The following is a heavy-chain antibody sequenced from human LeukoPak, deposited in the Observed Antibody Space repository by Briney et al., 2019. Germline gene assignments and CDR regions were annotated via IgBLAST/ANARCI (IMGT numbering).Heavy chain of an antibody. CDR3: AKSYSSGWYPPLYYFDY. CDR2: ISGSGGST. Sequence: GGSLRLSCAASGFTFSSYAMSWVRQAPGKGLEWVSAISGSGGSTYYADSVKGRFTISRGNSKNTLYLQMNSLRAEDTAVYYCAKSYSSGWYPPLYYFDYWGQGTLVTVSS. CDR1: GFTFSSYA. V-gene: IGHV3-23*01. D-gene: IGHD6-19*01. J-gene: IGHJ4*02.